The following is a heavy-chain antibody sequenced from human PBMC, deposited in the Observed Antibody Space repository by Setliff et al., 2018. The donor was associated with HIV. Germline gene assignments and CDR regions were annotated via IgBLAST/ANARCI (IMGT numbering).Heavy chain of an antibody. J-gene: IGHJ4*02. V-gene: IGHV1-2*02. Sequence: ASVKVSCKASGYTFTSYGISWVRQAPGQGLEWMGWINPNSGDTNYAQKFQGRVTMTRDTSISTAYMELSRLRSDDTAVYYCARDFFGQRVGATLGYWGQGTLVTVSS. CDR3: ARDFFGQRVGATLGY. D-gene: IGHD1-26*01. CDR2: INPNSGDT. CDR1: GYTFTSYG.